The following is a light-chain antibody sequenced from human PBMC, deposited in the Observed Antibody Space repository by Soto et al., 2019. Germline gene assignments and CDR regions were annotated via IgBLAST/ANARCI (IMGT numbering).Light chain of an antibody. Sequence: EIVLTQSPGTLSLSPGERATLSCRASQSVSSSYLAWYQQKPGQAPRLLIYVASSRATGIPDRFSGSGSGTDFTITISRLEPEDFAVYYCQQYGSSPSTFGQGTKVEIK. CDR1: QSVSSSY. J-gene: IGKJ1*01. CDR2: VAS. CDR3: QQYGSSPST. V-gene: IGKV3-20*01.